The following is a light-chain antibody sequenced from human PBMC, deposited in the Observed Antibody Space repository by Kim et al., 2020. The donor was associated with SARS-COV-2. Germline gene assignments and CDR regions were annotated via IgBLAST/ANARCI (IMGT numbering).Light chain of an antibody. J-gene: IGKJ5*01. Sequence: PGERATLSCGASQSVATYLAWYQQNPGQAPRLLIYDASKRATGIPARFRGNESGTDFTLTIGTLEPEDSAVYYCQQRGNFGQGTRLEIK. CDR1: QSVATY. CDR3: QQRGN. V-gene: IGKV3-11*01. CDR2: DAS.